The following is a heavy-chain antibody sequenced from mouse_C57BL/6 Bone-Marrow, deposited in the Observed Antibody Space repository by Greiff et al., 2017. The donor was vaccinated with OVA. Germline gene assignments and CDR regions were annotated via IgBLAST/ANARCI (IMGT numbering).Heavy chain of an antibody. V-gene: IGHV5-9*01. CDR3: ARHPERGAMDY. Sequence: EVKVEESGGGLVKPGGSLKLSCAASGFTFSSYTMSWVRQTPEKRLEWVATISGGGGNTYYPDSVKGRFTISRDNAKNTLYLQMSSLRSEDTALYYCARHPERGAMDYWGQGTSVTVSS. J-gene: IGHJ4*01. CDR2: ISGGGGNT. CDR1: GFTFSSYT.